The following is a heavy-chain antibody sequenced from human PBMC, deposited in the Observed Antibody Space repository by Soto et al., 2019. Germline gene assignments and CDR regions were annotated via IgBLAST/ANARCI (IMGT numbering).Heavy chain of an antibody. D-gene: IGHD3-22*01. CDR2: IYYSGST. V-gene: IGHV4-39*01. Sequence: PSETLSLTCTVSGGSISSSSYYWGWIRQPPGKGLEWIGSIYYSGSTYYNPSLKSRVTISVDTSKNQFSLKLSSVTAADTAVYYWARNSVNYYDSSGYPPGSLDYCGHVTLVTVSP. CDR3: ARNSVNYYDSSGYPPGSLDY. CDR1: GGSISSSSYY. J-gene: IGHJ4*01.